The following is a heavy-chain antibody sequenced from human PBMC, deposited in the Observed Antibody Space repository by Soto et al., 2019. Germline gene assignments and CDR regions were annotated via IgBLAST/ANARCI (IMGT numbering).Heavy chain of an antibody. Sequence: EAHFLESGGGLVQPGGSLRLSCAASGLAFSNYAISWVRQAPGKGLEWVSTISASGYSAYYGGAVKGRFITSRDNSKSALYLQMNRLRADDTAVYYCAKGEQLWEPFDHWGQGTQVTVSS. V-gene: IGHV3-23*01. D-gene: IGHD5-18*01. CDR3: AKGEQLWEPFDH. CDR2: ISASGYSA. J-gene: IGHJ4*02. CDR1: GLAFSNYA.